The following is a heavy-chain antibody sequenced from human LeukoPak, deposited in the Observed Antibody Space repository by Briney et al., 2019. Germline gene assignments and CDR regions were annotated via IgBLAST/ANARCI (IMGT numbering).Heavy chain of an antibody. D-gene: IGHD6-19*01. J-gene: IGHJ3*02. CDR3: ARDRGRIAVAGTAFDI. CDR1: GFTFSSYE. V-gene: IGHV3-21*01. Sequence: PGGSLRLSCAASGFTFSSYEMNWVRQAPGKGLEWVSSISSSSSYIYYADSVKGRFTISRDNAKNSLYLQMNSLRAEDTSVYYCARDRGRIAVAGTAFDIWGQGTMVTVSS. CDR2: ISSSSSYI.